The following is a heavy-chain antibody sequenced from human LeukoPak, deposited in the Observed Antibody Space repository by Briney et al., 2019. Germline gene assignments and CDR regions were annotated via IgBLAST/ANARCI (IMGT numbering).Heavy chain of an antibody. CDR3: ARDIRRVGATLYFDY. D-gene: IGHD1-26*01. CDR2: MHSSGST. Sequence: SETLSLTCTVSGGSISSYYWSWVRQSPGTGLEWIANMHSSGSTYYNPSLKSRVTISMDTSKNQFSLRLSSVTTADRAVYYCARDIRRVGATLYFDYWGQGTLVTVSS. J-gene: IGHJ4*02. V-gene: IGHV4-59*01. CDR1: GGSISSYY.